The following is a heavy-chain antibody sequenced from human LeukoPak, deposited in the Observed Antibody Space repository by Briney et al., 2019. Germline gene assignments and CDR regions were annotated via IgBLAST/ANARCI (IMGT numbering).Heavy chain of an antibody. CDR3: ARNRDWRRGGPLLVY. D-gene: IGHD3/OR15-3a*01. CDR1: GYTFTSYG. V-gene: IGHV1-18*01. Sequence: GASVKVSCKASGYTFTSYGISWVRQAPGQGLEWMGWISAYNGNTNYAQKLQGRVTMTTDTSTSTAYMELRSLRSDDTAVYYCARNRDWRRGGPLLVYWGQGTLVTVSS. J-gene: IGHJ4*02. CDR2: ISAYNGNT.